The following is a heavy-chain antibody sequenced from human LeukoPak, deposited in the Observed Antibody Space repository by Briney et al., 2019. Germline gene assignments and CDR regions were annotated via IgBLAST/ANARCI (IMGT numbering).Heavy chain of an antibody. CDR1: GFTFSDYY. CDR2: ISSGGSTI. CDR3: ARSSGYYYMDV. J-gene: IGHJ6*03. Sequence: GGSLRLSCTTSGFTFSDYYMTWMRQAPGKGLEGVSYISSGGSTIYYANSVKGRFTISRDNAKNSLYLQMNSLRAEDTAVYYCARSSGYYYMDVWGKGTTVTISS. V-gene: IGHV3-11*01.